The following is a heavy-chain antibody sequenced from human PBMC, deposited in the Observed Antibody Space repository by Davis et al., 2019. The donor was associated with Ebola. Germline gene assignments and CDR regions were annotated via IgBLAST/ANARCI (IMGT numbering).Heavy chain of an antibody. CDR2: IYYSGST. CDR3: TRDKIHYYDSSRRLYYYYGMDV. Sequence: SETLSLTCTVSGGSISIGGYYWSWIRQHPGKGLEWIGYIYYSGSTYYNLSLKSRVTILVDTSKNKFSLKLSSVNAADTAVYYCTRDKIHYYDSSRRLYYYYGMDVWGQGTTVTVSS. J-gene: IGHJ6*02. D-gene: IGHD3-22*01. V-gene: IGHV4-31*03. CDR1: GGSISIGGYY.